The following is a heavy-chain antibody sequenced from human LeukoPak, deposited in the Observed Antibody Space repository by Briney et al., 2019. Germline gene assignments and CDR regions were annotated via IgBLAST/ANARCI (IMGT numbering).Heavy chain of an antibody. Sequence: GGSLRLSCAASGFTFSSYAMSWVRQAPGEGLEWVSAISGSGGSTYYADSVKGRFTISRDNSKNTLYLQMNSLRAEDTAVYYCAKDGVAYCGGDCYSGWFDPWGQGTLVTVSS. V-gene: IGHV3-23*01. CDR1: GFTFSSYA. CDR3: AKDGVAYCGGDCYSGWFDP. J-gene: IGHJ5*02. D-gene: IGHD2-21*02. CDR2: ISGSGGST.